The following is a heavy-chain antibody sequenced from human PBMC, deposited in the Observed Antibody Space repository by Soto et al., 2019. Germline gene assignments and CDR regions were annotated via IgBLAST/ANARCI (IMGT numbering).Heavy chain of an antibody. Sequence: QVQLQESGPGLVKPSETLSLTCTVSGGSISNYHWSWMRQPPGKGLEWIGYIYNSGSTNYNPSLKSRVTIPVDMSKNQFSLKLSSVTAADTAVYYCARHLYAVATFDYWGQGILVTVSS. V-gene: IGHV4-59*08. J-gene: IGHJ4*02. D-gene: IGHD5-12*01. CDR3: ARHLYAVATFDY. CDR2: IYNSGST. CDR1: GGSISNYH.